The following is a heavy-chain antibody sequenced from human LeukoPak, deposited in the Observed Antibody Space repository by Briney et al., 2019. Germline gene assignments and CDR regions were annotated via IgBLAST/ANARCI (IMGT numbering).Heavy chain of an antibody. CDR3: ARDRGYSYVFDY. CDR2: ISSSSSYI. J-gene: IGHJ4*02. D-gene: IGHD5-18*01. CDR1: GFTFSSYS. Sequence: PGGSLRLSCAASGFTFSSYSMNWVRQAPGKGLEWVSSISSSSSYIYYADSVKGRFTISRDNAKNSLYLQMNSLRAEDTAVYYCARDRGYSYVFDYWGQGTLVTVSS. V-gene: IGHV3-21*01.